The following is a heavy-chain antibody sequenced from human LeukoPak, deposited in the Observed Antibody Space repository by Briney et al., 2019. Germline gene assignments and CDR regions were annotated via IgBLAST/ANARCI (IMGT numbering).Heavy chain of an antibody. V-gene: IGHV3-11*05. CDR3: AREAGDYRENYFDY. Sequence: GSLRLSCAASGFTFSDYYMSWIRQAPGKGLEWVSYISSSSYTDYADSVKGRFTISRDNAKNSLYLQMNSLRAEDTAVYYCAREAGDYRENYFDYWGQGTLVTVSS. D-gene: IGHD4-17*01. CDR1: GFTFSDYY. J-gene: IGHJ4*02. CDR2: ISSSSYT.